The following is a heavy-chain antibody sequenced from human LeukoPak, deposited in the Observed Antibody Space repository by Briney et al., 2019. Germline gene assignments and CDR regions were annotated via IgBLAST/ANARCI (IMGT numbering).Heavy chain of an antibody. Sequence: GGSLRLSCAASGFTFSSYTIHWVRQAPGKGLEWVTIISYDGSNKYYADSVKGRFTIPRDNSKNTLYLQMNSLRAEDTAVYYCARGGQGYDLNWFDPWGQGTLVTVSS. J-gene: IGHJ5*02. CDR1: GFTFSSYT. CDR3: ARGGQGYDLNWFDP. CDR2: ISYDGSNK. D-gene: IGHD3-3*01. V-gene: IGHV3-30-3*01.